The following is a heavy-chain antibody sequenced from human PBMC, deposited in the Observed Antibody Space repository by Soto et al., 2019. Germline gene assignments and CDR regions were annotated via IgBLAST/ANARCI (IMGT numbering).Heavy chain of an antibody. CDR3: ARANEGSGSYGWFDP. D-gene: IGHD3-10*01. V-gene: IGHV4-31*03. J-gene: IGHJ5*02. Sequence: SETLSLTCTVSGGSISSGGYYWSWIHQHPGKGLEWIGYIYYSGSTYYNPSLKSRVTISVDTSKNQFSLKLSSVTAADTAVYYCARANEGSGSYGWFDPWGQGTLVTVSS. CDR2: IYYSGST. CDR1: GGSISSGGYY.